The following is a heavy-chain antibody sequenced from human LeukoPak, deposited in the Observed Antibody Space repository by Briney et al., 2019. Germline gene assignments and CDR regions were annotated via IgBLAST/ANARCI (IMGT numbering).Heavy chain of an antibody. V-gene: IGHV1-18*01. J-gene: IGHJ5*02. CDR3: ARGMIPRNGFDP. Sequence: ASVKVSRKASGYTFPRYGISWVRQAPGQGLAWVGWISGYKGNTNYAQTLQGRVTITTDTATSTVYMELRSLRADDTAVYYCARGMIPRNGFDPWGQGTLVTVSS. D-gene: IGHD3-16*01. CDR2: ISGYKGNT. CDR1: GYTFPRYG.